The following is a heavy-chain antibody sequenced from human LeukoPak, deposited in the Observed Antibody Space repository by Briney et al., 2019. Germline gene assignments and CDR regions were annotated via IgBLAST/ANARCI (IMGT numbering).Heavy chain of an antibody. D-gene: IGHD6-19*01. CDR2: SNGAGSTT. CDR3: ARGPSGWSYYFDY. CDR1: GFSFSGYW. V-gene: IGHV3-74*01. Sequence: GGSLRLSCAASGFSFSGYWMHWVRQAPGKGLVWVSHSNGAGSTTTYADSVKGRFTISRDNSKNTLYLQMNSLRAEDTAVYYCARGPSGWSYYFDYWGQGTLVTVSS. J-gene: IGHJ4*02.